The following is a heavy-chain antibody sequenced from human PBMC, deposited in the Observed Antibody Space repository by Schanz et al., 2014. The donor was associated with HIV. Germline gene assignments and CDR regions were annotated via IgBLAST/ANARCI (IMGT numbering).Heavy chain of an antibody. J-gene: IGHJ5*02. CDR1: GVSFSGYD. V-gene: IGHV4-34*01. CDR3: ARGLVNCSGGSCYSGWFDP. Sequence: QVQLHPWGAGLLKPSETLSLTCAVYGVSFSGYDWSWIRQPPGKGLEWIGEINHSGSTNYNPSLKSGVTISVDTSKTQFSLKLSSVPAADTAVYYCARGLVNCSGGSCYSGWFDPWGQGNLVTVSS. CDR2: INHSGST. D-gene: IGHD2-15*01.